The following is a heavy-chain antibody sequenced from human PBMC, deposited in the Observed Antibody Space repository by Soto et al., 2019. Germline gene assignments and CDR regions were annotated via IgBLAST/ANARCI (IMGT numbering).Heavy chain of an antibody. V-gene: IGHV3-23*01. J-gene: IGHJ4*02. Sequence: GESLSLSCAASGFTFSNYAINWVRQAPGKGLEWVSTISGRGGSTYYADSVKGRFTISRDNSKNILYLQTNSLRAEDTAVYYCAKATMTLVVIRLDSWGQGTLVTVYS. CDR3: AKATMTLVVIRLDS. CDR2: ISGRGGST. D-gene: IGHD3-22*01. CDR1: GFTFSNYA.